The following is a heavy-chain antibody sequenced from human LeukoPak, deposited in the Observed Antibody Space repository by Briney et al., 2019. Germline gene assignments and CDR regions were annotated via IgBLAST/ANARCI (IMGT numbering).Heavy chain of an antibody. Sequence: SETLSLTCAVYGGSFSGYYWSWIRQPPGKGLEWIGEINHSGSTNYNPSLKSRVTISVDTSKNQFSLKLSSVSAADTAVYYCARGRSPEYYYYYYYMDVWGKGTTVTVSS. CDR3: ARGRSPEYYYYYYYMDV. J-gene: IGHJ6*03. CDR2: INHSGST. V-gene: IGHV4-34*01. CDR1: GGSFSGYY. D-gene: IGHD1-14*01.